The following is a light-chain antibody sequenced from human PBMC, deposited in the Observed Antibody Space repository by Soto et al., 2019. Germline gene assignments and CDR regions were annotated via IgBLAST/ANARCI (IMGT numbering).Light chain of an antibody. CDR1: SSDVGGYNY. CDR3: SSYTSSSTLLYV. V-gene: IGLV2-14*01. CDR2: DVS. Sequence: QSVLTQPASVSGSPGQSITISCTGTSSDVGGYNYVSWYQQHPGKAPKPMIYDVSNRPSGVSNRFSGSKSGNTASLTISGLQAEDEADYSCSSYTSSSTLLYVFGTGTKVTVL. J-gene: IGLJ1*01.